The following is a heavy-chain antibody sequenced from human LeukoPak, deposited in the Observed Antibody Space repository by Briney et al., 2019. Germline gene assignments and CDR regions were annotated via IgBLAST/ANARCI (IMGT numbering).Heavy chain of an antibody. CDR2: IHKNAIT. D-gene: IGHD6-13*01. Sequence: GGSLRLSCAASGFTVSSNYMTWVRQAPGKGPQWVSVIHKNAITYYADTVKGRFTISRDNSKNMVYLQMNSLRAEDTAVYYCAKPMYSSKGGGIDPWGQGTLVTVSS. CDR3: AKPMYSSKGGGIDP. V-gene: IGHV3-53*01. CDR1: GFTVSSNY. J-gene: IGHJ5*02.